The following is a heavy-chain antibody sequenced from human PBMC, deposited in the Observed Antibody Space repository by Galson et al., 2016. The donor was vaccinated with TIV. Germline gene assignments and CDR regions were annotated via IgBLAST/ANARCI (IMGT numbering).Heavy chain of an antibody. CDR3: TRDPTYSNSWYWYFAL. D-gene: IGHD6-13*01. CDR1: GGSVSRGTYY. J-gene: IGHJ2*01. CDR2: VYYNGKT. V-gene: IGHV4-61*01. Sequence: SETLSLTCSVSGGSVSRGTYYWSWLRQSPGKRLEWIGYVYYNGKTNYNPSLQSRVNMSIDRSKNQFSLTLRSVTAADTAVYFCTRDPTYSNSWYWYFALWGRGTLVAVSS.